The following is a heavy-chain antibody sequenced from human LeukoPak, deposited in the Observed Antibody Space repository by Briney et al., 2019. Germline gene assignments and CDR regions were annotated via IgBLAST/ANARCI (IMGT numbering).Heavy chain of an antibody. CDR1: GGSISSYY. V-gene: IGHV4-4*07. CDR2: IYTSGST. CDR3: ARDNPFSSSSSPS. D-gene: IGHD6-6*01. J-gene: IGHJ5*02. Sequence: SETLSLTCTVSGGSISSYYWSWIRQPAGKGLERIGRIYTSGSTNYNPSLKSRVTMSVDTSKNQFSLKLSSVTAADTAVYYCARDNPFSSSSSPSWGQGTLVTVSS.